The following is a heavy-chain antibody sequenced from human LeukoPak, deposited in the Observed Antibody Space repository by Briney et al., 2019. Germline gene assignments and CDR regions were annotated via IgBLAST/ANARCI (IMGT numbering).Heavy chain of an antibody. Sequence: SETLSLTCTVSGGSISSSSYYWGWIRQPPGKGLEWIESIYYSGSTYYNPSLKSRVTISVDTSKNQFSLKLSSVTAADTAVYYCARLDYSDIYFDYWGQGALVTVSS. CDR3: ARLDYSDIYFDY. D-gene: IGHD3-22*01. CDR2: IYYSGST. J-gene: IGHJ4*02. V-gene: IGHV4-39*01. CDR1: GGSISSSSYY.